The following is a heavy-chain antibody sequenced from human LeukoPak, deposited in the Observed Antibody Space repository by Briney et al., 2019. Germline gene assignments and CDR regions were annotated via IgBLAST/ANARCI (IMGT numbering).Heavy chain of an antibody. Sequence: ASVKVSCKASGYTFTSYDINWVRQATGQGLEWMGWMNPNSGNTGYAQKFQGRVTMTRDTSISTAYMELSRLRSDDTAVYYCARLVVTALDYWGQGTLVTVSS. CDR2: MNPNSGNT. CDR1: GYTFTSYD. V-gene: IGHV1-8*02. D-gene: IGHD2-21*02. J-gene: IGHJ4*02. CDR3: ARLVVTALDY.